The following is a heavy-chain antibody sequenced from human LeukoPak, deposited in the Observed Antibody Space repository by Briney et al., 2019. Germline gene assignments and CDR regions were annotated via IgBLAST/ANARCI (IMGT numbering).Heavy chain of an antibody. V-gene: IGHV3-9*01. Sequence: PGRSQRLSCAASGFTFDDYAMHWVRQAPGKGLEWVSGISWNSGSIGYADSVKGRFTISRDNAKNSLYLQMNSLRAEDTALYYCAKDKSRSFGIAAAGTLNYWGQGTLVTVSS. J-gene: IGHJ4*02. D-gene: IGHD6-13*01. CDR1: GFTFDDYA. CDR3: AKDKSRSFGIAAAGTLNY. CDR2: ISWNSGSI.